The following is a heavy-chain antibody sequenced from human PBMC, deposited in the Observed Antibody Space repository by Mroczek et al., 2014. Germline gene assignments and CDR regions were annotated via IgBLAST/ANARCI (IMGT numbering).Heavy chain of an antibody. CDR2: INPSGGST. V-gene: IGHV1-46*03. D-gene: IGHD3-22*01. J-gene: IGHJ4*02. Sequence: SGAEVKKPGASVKVSCKASGYTFTSYYMHWVRQAPGQGLEWMGIINPSGGSTSYAQKFQGRVTMTRDTSTSTVYMELSSLRSEDTAVYYCARSPNYYDSSGSPDYWGQGTLVTVSS. CDR1: GYTFTSYY. CDR3: ARSPNYYDSSGSPDY.